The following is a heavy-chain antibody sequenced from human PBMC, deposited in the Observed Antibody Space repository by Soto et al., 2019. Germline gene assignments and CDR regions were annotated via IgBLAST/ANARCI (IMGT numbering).Heavy chain of an antibody. CDR3: ARGTRATQYYFYFYGMDV. V-gene: IGHV4-59*01. D-gene: IGHD3-10*01. CDR2: ISHSGTT. Sequence: SETLSLTCTVSGGSINNYYWSWIRQPPGKGLEWLGYISHSGTTSYNPSLKSRLTMSLNTSKNQFSLKLRSVTAADTAVYYCARGTRATQYYFYFYGMDVWGQGTTVTVSS. CDR1: GGSINNYY. J-gene: IGHJ6*02.